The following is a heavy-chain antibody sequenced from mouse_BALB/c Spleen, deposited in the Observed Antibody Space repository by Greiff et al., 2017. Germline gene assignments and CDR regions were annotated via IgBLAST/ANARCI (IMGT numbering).Heavy chain of an antibody. J-gene: IGHJ2*01. CDR3: NALLRGYYFDY. CDR2: IDPENGDT. Sequence: VQLQQSGAELVRSGASVKLSCTASGFNIKDYYMHWVKQRPEQGLEWIGWIDPENGDTEYAPKFQGKATMTADTSSNTAYLQLSSLTSEDTAVYYCNALLRGYYFDYWGQGTTLTVSS. D-gene: IGHD1-1*01. V-gene: IGHV14-4*02. CDR1: GFNIKDYY.